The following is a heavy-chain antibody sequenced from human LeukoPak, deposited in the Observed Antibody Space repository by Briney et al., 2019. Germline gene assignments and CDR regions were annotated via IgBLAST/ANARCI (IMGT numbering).Heavy chain of an antibody. V-gene: IGHV3-23*01. CDR1: GFTFSSYA. D-gene: IGHD4-17*01. CDR3: ARDDGDYAHPVDY. CDR2: ISGSGGST. Sequence: GGSLRLSCAASGFTFSSYAMSWVRQAPGKGLEWVSAISGSGGSTYYADSVKGRFTISRDNAKNSLYLQMNSLRAEDTAVYYCARDDGDYAHPVDYWGQGTLVTVSS. J-gene: IGHJ4*02.